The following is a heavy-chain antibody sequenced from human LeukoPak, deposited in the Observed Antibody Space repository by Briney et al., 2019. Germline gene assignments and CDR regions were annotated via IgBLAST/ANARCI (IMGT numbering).Heavy chain of an antibody. J-gene: IGHJ6*03. CDR2: IKQDGSEK. Sequence: GGSLRLSCVASGFTFSTYWMSWVRQAPGKGLEWVANIKQDGSEKYYVDSVKGRFTISRDNAKNSLYLQMNSLRAEDTAVYYCARAGNTIFGVVYYYYYMDVWGKGTTATVSS. V-gene: IGHV3-7*01. D-gene: IGHD3-3*01. CDR3: ARAGNTIFGVVYYYYYMDV. CDR1: GFTFSTYW.